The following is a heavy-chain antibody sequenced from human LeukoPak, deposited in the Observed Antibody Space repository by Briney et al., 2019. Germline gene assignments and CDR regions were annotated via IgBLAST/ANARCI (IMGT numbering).Heavy chain of an antibody. CDR2: IYYSGST. CDR3: ARDSVLFGIATY. V-gene: IGHV4-39*07. CDR1: DGSINSISYY. J-gene: IGHJ4*02. Sequence: SETLSLTCTVSDGSINSISYYWGWIRQPPGKGLEWIASIYYSGSTYYNPSLKSRVTISIDRSKNQFSLKLSSVTAADTAVYYCARDSVLFGIATYWGQGTLVTVSS. D-gene: IGHD6-13*01.